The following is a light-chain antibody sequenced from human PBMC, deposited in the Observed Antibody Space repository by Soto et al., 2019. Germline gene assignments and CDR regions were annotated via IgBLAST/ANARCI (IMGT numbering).Light chain of an antibody. V-gene: IGKV3-15*01. J-gene: IGKJ5*01. Sequence: EIVMTQFPATLSVSPGERATLSCSASQSVGTKVIWYQQKSGQAPSLLIVGATTRATGVPARFSGSGSGTDFTLTISRLEPEDFAVYHCQQYNKWSSISFGQGTRLEIK. CDR3: QQYNKWSSIS. CDR1: QSVGTK. CDR2: GAT.